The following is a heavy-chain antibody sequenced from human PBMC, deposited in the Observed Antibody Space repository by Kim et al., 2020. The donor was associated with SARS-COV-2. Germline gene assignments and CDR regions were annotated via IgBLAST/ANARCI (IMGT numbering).Heavy chain of an antibody. D-gene: IGHD4-4*01. Sequence: DSVKGRFTSSRDNSKNTLYLQMNSLRADDTAVYYCAKRLSTASGNYYFDLWGRGTLVTVSS. CDR3: AKRLSTASGNYYFDL. V-gene: IGHV3-23*01. J-gene: IGHJ2*01.